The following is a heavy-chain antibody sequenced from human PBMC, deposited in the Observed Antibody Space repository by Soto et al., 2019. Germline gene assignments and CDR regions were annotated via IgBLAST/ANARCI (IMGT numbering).Heavy chain of an antibody. CDR3: ARVKQQLVLDY. CDR2: ISSSSSYI. CDR1: GFTFSSYS. D-gene: IGHD6-13*01. J-gene: IGHJ4*02. Sequence: GGSLRLSCAASGFTFSSYSMNWVRQAPGKGLEWVSSISSSSSYIYYADSVKGRFTISRDNAKNSLYLQMNSLRAEDMAVYYCARVKQQLVLDYWGQGTLVTVSS. V-gene: IGHV3-21*01.